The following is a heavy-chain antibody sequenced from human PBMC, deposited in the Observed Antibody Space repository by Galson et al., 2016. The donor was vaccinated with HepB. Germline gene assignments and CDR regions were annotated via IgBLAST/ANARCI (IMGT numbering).Heavy chain of an antibody. Sequence: SLRLSCAASGFTLSRYGMHWVRQAPGKGLEWVAVISYDGGDKHYADSVKGRFTVSRDNSKNTLFLQMNSLRPEDTAVYYCARVREQQLLDAFDIWGQGTMVTVSS. CDR1: GFTLSRYG. J-gene: IGHJ3*02. V-gene: IGHV3-30*12. D-gene: IGHD6-13*01. CDR3: ARVREQQLLDAFDI. CDR2: ISYDGGDK.